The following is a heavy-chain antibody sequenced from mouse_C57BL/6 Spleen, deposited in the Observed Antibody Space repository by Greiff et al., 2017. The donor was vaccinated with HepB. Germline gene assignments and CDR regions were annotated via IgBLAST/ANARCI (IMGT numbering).Heavy chain of an antibody. V-gene: IGHV1-64*01. Sequence: QVQLQQPGAELVKPGASVKLSCKASGYTFTSYWMHWVKQRTGQGLEWIGMIHPNSGNTDYNEKFKSKAKLTVDKSSSTAYMQLSSRTSEDSAVYYCARYENTTILNWYFDVWGTGTTVTVSS. D-gene: IGHD1-1*01. J-gene: IGHJ1*03. CDR3: ARYENTTILNWYFDV. CDR2: IHPNSGNT. CDR1: GYTFTSYW.